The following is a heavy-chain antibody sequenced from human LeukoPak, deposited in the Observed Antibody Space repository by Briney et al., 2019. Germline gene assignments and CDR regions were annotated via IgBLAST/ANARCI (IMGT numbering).Heavy chain of an antibody. CDR1: GFTFSSYT. Sequence: PGGSLRLSCAASGFTFSSYTMNWVRQAPGKGPEWVSSISGPSRYIYYADSVRGRFTISRDNAKNSLYLQMHSLGAEDTAVYYCAGGVPAANTVYYLDVWGNGTTVTASS. CDR3: AGGVPAANTVYYLDV. CDR2: ISGPSRYI. J-gene: IGHJ6*03. V-gene: IGHV3-21*01. D-gene: IGHD2-2*01.